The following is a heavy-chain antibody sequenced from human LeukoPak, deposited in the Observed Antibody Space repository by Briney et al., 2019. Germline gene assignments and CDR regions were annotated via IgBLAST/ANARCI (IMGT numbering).Heavy chain of an antibody. CDR3: ARVRGYSYGPYYFDY. Sequence: GGSLRLSCAASGFTFSSYSMNWVRQAPGKGLEWVSYISSSSSTIYYADSVKGRFTISRDNAKNSLYLQMNSLRDEDTAVYYCARVRGYSYGPYYFDYWGQGTLVTVSS. CDR2: ISSSSSTI. CDR1: GFTFSSYS. J-gene: IGHJ4*02. D-gene: IGHD5-18*01. V-gene: IGHV3-48*02.